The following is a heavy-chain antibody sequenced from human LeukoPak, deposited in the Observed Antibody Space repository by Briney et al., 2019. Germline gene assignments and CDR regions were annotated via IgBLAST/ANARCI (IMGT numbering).Heavy chain of an antibody. CDR3: ARALESGIAVAGTFDY. CDR2: ISAYNGNT. J-gene: IGHJ4*02. CDR1: GYTFTSYG. Sequence: ASVKVSCKASGYTFTSYGISWVRQAPGQGLEWMGWISAYNGNTNYAQKLQGRVTMTTDTSTRTAYMELRSLRSDDTAVYYCARALESGIAVAGTFDYWGQGTLVTVSS. D-gene: IGHD6-19*01. V-gene: IGHV1-18*04.